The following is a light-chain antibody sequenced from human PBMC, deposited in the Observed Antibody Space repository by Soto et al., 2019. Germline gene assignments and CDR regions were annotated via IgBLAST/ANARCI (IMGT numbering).Light chain of an antibody. V-gene: IGLV2-14*01. Sequence: QSALTQPASVSGSPGQLITISCTGSSSDVGGYDYVSWYQQHPGKAPKLMIYDVSNRPSGVSNRFSGSKSANTASLTISGLQAEDEADYYCSSYSSSSTLFGGGTKLTVL. CDR1: SSDVGGYDY. CDR2: DVS. J-gene: IGLJ2*01. CDR3: SSYSSSSTL.